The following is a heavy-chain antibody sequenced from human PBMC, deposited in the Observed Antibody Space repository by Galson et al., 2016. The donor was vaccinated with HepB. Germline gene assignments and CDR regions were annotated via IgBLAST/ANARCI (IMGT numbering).Heavy chain of an antibody. J-gene: IGHJ4*02. CDR2: IRQDARET. D-gene: IGHD3-3*01. CDR3: VRGTVFGFFHA. CDR1: GFAFNSYW. V-gene: IGHV3-7*01. Sequence: LRLSCATSGFAFNSYWMAWVRQAPGKGLQWLANIRQDARETFYVDSVRGRFTISRDNTNNSLFLQMNNVGAEDPAVYYCVRGTVFGFFHAWGQGTLVTVSS.